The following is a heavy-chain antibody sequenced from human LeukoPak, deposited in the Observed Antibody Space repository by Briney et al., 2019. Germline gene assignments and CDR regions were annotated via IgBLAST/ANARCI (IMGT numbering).Heavy chain of an antibody. CDR2: IYYNGNT. J-gene: IGHJ6*03. V-gene: IGHV4-59*01. CDR1: GASISSYY. CDR3: ARTTEAHSWRTRYYDYYMDV. D-gene: IGHD6-13*01. Sequence: SETLSLTCTVSGASISSYYWSWIRQSPGKGLEWIGYIYYNGNTNYNPSLKGRVAISVDSSKNQFSLKLSSVTAADTAVYYCARTTEAHSWRTRYYDYYMDVWGKGTTVTVSS.